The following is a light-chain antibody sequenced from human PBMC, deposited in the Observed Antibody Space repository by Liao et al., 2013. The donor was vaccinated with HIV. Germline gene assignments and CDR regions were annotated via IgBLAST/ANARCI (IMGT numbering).Light chain of an antibody. CDR2: NDL. CDR1: NIGRNR. J-gene: IGLJ1*01. CDR3: QVWDTSSDHHV. Sequence: SNVLTQPPSVSVAPGKTASMTCGGDNIGRNRVHWYLQKPGQAPTVVIYNDLYRPSGIPERISGSNSGNTATLTISRVEAGDEADYFCQVWDTSSDHHVFGTGTKVTVL. V-gene: IGLV3-21*01.